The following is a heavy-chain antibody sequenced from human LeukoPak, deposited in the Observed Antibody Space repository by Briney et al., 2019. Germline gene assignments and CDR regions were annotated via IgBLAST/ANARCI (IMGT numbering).Heavy chain of an antibody. J-gene: IGHJ3*02. D-gene: IGHD2-21*01. CDR3: ARVVHGGAFDI. Sequence: SETLSLTCTVSGGSISSYYWSWIRQPPGKGPEWIGYIYYSGSTNYNPSLKSRVTMSVDTSKSQFSLKLRSVTAADTAVYYCARVVHGGAFDIWGQGTMVTVSS. CDR1: GGSISSYY. CDR2: IYYSGST. V-gene: IGHV4-59*12.